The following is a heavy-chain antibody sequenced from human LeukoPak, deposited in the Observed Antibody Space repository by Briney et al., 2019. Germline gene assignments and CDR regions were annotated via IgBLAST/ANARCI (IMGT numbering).Heavy chain of an antibody. V-gene: IGHV3-30*04. CDR1: GFTFSNYA. D-gene: IGHD3-9*01. Sequence: GRSLRLSCEASGFTFSNYAIHWVRQAPGKGLEGVAVISNDGSNKYYADSVKDRFTLSRDNSKNTLYLQMSSLRAEDTAVYYCAREGYDILTGYQVGFDFWGQGTLVTVSS. CDR3: AREGYDILTGYQVGFDF. J-gene: IGHJ4*02. CDR2: ISNDGSNK.